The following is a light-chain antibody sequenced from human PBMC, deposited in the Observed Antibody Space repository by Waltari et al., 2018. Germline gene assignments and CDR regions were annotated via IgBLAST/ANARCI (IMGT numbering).Light chain of an antibody. Sequence: QSALTQPASVSGSPGQSTTISGTGTTNDIGDYNYFSWYQHQSGNAPKLMIYDVTERPSGVSNRFSGSKSGNTASLTISGLQADDEADYYCTSFSTISTSLFGGGTKVTVL. J-gene: IGLJ3*02. V-gene: IGLV2-14*03. CDR2: DVT. CDR1: TNDIGDYNY. CDR3: TSFSTISTSL.